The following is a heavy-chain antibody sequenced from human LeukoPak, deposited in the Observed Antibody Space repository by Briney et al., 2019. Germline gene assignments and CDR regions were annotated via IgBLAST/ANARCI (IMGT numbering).Heavy chain of an antibody. D-gene: IGHD1-26*01. CDR2: VYPGDSKT. CDR3: ARHRAASGTYQFDF. CDR1: GYXFTNYW. J-gene: IGHJ4*02. Sequence: GESLKISCGTSGYXFTNYWICWVRHMPGKGLEWMGIVYPGDSKTIYSPSFEGQVTISADKSIRIAYLQWSSLKASDTAMYYCARHRAASGTYQFDFWGQGTLVTVSS. V-gene: IGHV5-51*01.